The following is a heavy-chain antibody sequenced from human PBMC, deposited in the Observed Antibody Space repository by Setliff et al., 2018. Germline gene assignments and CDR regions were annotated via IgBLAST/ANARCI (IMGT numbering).Heavy chain of an antibody. CDR3: ARSPLDDAFDI. V-gene: IGHV5-51*01. J-gene: IGHJ3*02. CDR2: IYPADSDP. CDR1: GYSFTTYW. Sequence: PGESLKISCKGSGYSFTTYWIGWVRQMPGKGLELMGIIYPADSDPRYSPSFQGQVTISVDKSIGTVYLHWSSLKASDTAMYYCARSPLDDAFDIWGQGTMVTVSS.